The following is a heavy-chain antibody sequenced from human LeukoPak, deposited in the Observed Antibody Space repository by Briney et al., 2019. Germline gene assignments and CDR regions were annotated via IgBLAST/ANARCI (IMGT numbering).Heavy chain of an antibody. V-gene: IGHV1-18*01. CDR1: GYTFTSYG. D-gene: IGHD4-17*01. CDR2: ISAYNGNT. Sequence: ASVKVSCKASGYTFTSYGISWVRQAPGQGLEWMGWISAYNGNTNYAQKLQGRVTMTTDTSTSTAYMELRSLRSDDTAVYYCARDKPTVTTPNWVDPWGQGTLVTVSS. CDR3: ARDKPTVTTPNWVDP. J-gene: IGHJ5*02.